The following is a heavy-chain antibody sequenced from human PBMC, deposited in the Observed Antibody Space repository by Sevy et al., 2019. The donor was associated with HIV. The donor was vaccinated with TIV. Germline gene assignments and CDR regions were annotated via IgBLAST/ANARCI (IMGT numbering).Heavy chain of an antibody. V-gene: IGHV1-2*02. D-gene: IGHD2-15*01. Sequence: ASVKVSCKASGYTFNSFYIHWVRQAPGQGLEWMGCINPYSGGTHYAQKFQARVTLTRDTSISVAYMDLTSLRSNDTAVYYCVRDRFYSGGSVTFAGDFWGQGTLVTVSS. CDR3: VRDRFYSGGSVTFAGDF. J-gene: IGHJ4*02. CDR2: INPYSGGT. CDR1: GYTFNSFY.